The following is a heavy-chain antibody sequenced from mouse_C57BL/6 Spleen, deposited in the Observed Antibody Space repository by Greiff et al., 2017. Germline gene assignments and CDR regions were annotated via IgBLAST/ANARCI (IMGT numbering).Heavy chain of an antibody. J-gene: IGHJ3*01. V-gene: IGHV10-1*01. CDR2: IRSKSNNYAT. Sequence: EVKLMESGGGLVQPKGSLKLSCAASGFSFNTYAMNWVRQAPGKGLEWVARIRSKSNNYATYYADSVKDRFTISRDDSDSMLYLQMNNLKTEDTAMYYCVRQGLAYWGQGTLVTVSA. CDR3: VRQGLAY. D-gene: IGHD3-3*01. CDR1: GFSFNTYA.